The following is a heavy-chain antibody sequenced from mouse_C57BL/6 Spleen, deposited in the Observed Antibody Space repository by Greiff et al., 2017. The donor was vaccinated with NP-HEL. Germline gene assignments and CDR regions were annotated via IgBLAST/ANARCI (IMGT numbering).Heavy chain of an antibody. CDR2: IDPETGGT. CDR1: GYTFTDYE. Sequence: VQLQQSGAELVRPGASVTLSCKASGYTFTDYEMHWVKQTPVHGLEWIGAIDPETGGTAYNQKFKGKAILTADKSSSTAYMELRSLTSEDAAVYYCTRLDSNDGYYPYAMDYWGQGTSVTGSS. D-gene: IGHD2-3*01. V-gene: IGHV1-15*01. CDR3: TRLDSNDGYYPYAMDY. J-gene: IGHJ4*01.